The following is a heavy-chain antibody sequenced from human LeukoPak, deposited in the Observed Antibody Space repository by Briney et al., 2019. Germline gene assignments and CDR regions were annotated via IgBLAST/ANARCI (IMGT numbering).Heavy chain of an antibody. CDR3: VLYGLGSPH. J-gene: IGHJ4*02. Sequence: HPGGSLRLSSAASGFSFSIYYMHWVRQAPGKGLVWVSRINSDATETVYADSVRGRFTISRDNAKNTLYLQMNSLRGEDTAVYYCVLYGLGSPHWGQGTLVTVS. CDR1: GFSFSIYY. D-gene: IGHD3-10*01. V-gene: IGHV3-74*01. CDR2: INSDATET.